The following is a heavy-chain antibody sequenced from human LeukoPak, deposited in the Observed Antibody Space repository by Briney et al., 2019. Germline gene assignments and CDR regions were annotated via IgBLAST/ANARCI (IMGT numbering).Heavy chain of an antibody. CDR1: AITLGCYW. J-gene: IGHJ4*02. Sequence: AGSLRRSSAASAITLGCYWMSWLRQAPGLGLEWEANIKPDGSEENYVDSVKGRLTISTDNAKTSLSLQMNSLRADDTAVYYCVRNRGRASTDYWGQGTLDTVSS. V-gene: IGHV3-7*01. D-gene: IGHD1-26*01. CDR2: IKPDGSEE. CDR3: VRNRGRASTDY.